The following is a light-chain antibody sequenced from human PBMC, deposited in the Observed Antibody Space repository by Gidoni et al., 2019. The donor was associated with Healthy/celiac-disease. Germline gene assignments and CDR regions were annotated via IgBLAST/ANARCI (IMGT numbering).Light chain of an antibody. CDR2: DAS. CDR3: QQYDNLPPYT. Sequence: DIQMTQSPSSLSASVGDRVTITCQASQDISNYLNWYQQKPGKAPKLLIYDASNLETGVPSRFSGSGSGTDFTFTISSLQPEDIATYYCQQYDNLPPYTFAQXTKLEIK. V-gene: IGKV1-33*01. J-gene: IGKJ2*01. CDR1: QDISNY.